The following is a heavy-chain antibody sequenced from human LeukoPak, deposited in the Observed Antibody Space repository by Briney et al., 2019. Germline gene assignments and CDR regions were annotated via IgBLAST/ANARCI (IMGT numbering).Heavy chain of an antibody. J-gene: IGHJ4*02. CDR1: GFTFSSYA. D-gene: IGHD6-13*01. Sequence: GGSLRLSCAASGFTFSSYAMSWVRQAPGKGLEWVSAISGSGGSTYYADSVKGRFTISRDNSKNTLYLQMNSLRAEDTAVYYCAKMMGGIAAAGFLFDYWGQGTLVTVSS. V-gene: IGHV3-23*01. CDR2: ISGSGGST. CDR3: AKMMGGIAAAGFLFDY.